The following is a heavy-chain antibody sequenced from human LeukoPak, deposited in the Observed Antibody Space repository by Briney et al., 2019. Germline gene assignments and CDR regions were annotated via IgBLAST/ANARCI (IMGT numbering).Heavy chain of an antibody. V-gene: IGHV1-18*01. D-gene: IGHD3-10*01. J-gene: IGHJ5*02. CDR3: AREDVEAFYGSGSYYKGNNWFDP. CDR2: ISAYNGNT. CDR1: GYTFTSYG. Sequence: ASVKVSCKASGYTFTSYGISWVRQAPGQGLEWIGGISAYNGNTNYAQKLQGRVTMTTDTSTSTASMELRSLRSADTAVYYCAREDVEAFYGSGSYYKGNNWFDPWGQGTLVTVSS.